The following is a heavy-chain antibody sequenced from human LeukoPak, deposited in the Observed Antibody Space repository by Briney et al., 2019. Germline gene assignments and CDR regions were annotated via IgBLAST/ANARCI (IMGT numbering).Heavy chain of an antibody. D-gene: IGHD6-13*01. CDR2: SSSSSSYI. CDR1: GFTFSSYS. Sequence: GGSLRLSCAASGFTFSSYSMNWVRQAPGKGLEWVSSSSSSSSYIYYADSVKGRFTISRDNAKNSLYLQMNSLRAEDTAVYYCARDRAAAGVNNWFDPWGQGTLVTVSS. J-gene: IGHJ5*02. V-gene: IGHV3-21*01. CDR3: ARDRAAAGVNNWFDP.